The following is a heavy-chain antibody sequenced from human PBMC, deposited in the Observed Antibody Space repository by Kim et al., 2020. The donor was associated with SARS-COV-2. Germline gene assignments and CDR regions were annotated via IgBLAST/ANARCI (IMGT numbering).Heavy chain of an antibody. CDR2: YYSGST. CDR3: ARDTAL. J-gene: IGHJ4*02. V-gene: IGHV4-31*02. Sequence: YYSGSTYYNPSLKSRVTISVDTSKNQFSLKLSSVTAADTAVYYCARDTALWGQGTLVTVSS.